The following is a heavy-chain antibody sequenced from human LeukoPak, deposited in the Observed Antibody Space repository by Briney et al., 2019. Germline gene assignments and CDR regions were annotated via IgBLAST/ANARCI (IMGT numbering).Heavy chain of an antibody. Sequence: SQTLSLTCTVSGGSISSGSYYWDWIRQPPGKGLEWIGSIYYSGSTYHNPSLRSRVTISVDTSKNQFSLRLRSVSAADTAVYYCARRQQWFKSWGQGTLVTVSS. V-gene: IGHV4-39*07. J-gene: IGHJ4*02. CDR2: IYYSGST. CDR1: GGSISSGSYY. CDR3: ARRQQWFKS. D-gene: IGHD5-24*01.